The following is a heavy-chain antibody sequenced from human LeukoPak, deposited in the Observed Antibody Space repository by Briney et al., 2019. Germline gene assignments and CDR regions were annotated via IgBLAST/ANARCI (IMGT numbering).Heavy chain of an antibody. J-gene: IGHJ4*02. CDR2: INPNSGGT. V-gene: IGHV1-2*02. Sequence: GASMKVSCKASGYTFTGYYMHWVRQAPGQGLEWMGWINPNSGGTNYAQKFQGRDTMTRDTSISTAYMELSRLRSDDTAVYYCARGGSSWSPPKYYFDYWGQGTLVTVSS. CDR1: GYTFTGYY. CDR3: ARGGSSWSPPKYYFDY. D-gene: IGHD6-13*01.